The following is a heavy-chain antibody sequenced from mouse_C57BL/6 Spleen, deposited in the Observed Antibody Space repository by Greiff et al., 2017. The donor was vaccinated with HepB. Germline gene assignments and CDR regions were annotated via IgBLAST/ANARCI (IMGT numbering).Heavy chain of an antibody. D-gene: IGHD3-2*02. Sequence: EVQLQESGPGLVKPSQSLSLTCSVTGYSITSGYYWNWIRQFPGNKLEWMGYISYDGSNNYNPSLKNRISITRDTSKNQFFLKLNSVTTEDTATYYCERAPAAQAPWFAYWGQGTLVTVSA. CDR3: ERAPAAQAPWFAY. V-gene: IGHV3-6*01. CDR2: ISYDGSN. CDR1: GYSITSGYY. J-gene: IGHJ3*01.